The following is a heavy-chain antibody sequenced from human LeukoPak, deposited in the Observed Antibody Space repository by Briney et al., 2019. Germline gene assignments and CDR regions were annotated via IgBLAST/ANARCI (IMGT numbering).Heavy chain of an antibody. CDR1: GFTFSNAW. J-gene: IGHJ4*02. V-gene: IGHV3-15*01. CDR3: TTSLGEGDFDY. Sequence: GGSLRLSCAASGFTFSNAWMSWVRQAPGRGLEWVGRIKSKTDGGTTDYAAPVKGRFTISRDDSKNTLYLQMNSLKTEDTAVYYCTTSLGEGDFDYWGQGTLVTVSS. CDR2: IKSKTDGGTT. D-gene: IGHD3-16*01.